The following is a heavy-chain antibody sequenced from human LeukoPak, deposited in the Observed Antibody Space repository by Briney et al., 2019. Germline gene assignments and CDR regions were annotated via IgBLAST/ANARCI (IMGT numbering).Heavy chain of an antibody. CDR3: ARCRTWGSYRPPYFDY. V-gene: IGHV1-69*01. J-gene: IGHJ4*02. CDR1: VGTFSSYA. CDR2: INPIFGTA. Sequence: SVKVSCKASVGTFSSYAISWVRQAPGQGLEWMGGINPIFGTANYAQKFQGRVTITADESTSTAYMELSSLRSEDTAVDYCARCRTWGSYRPPYFDYWGQGTLVTDSS. D-gene: IGHD1-26*01.